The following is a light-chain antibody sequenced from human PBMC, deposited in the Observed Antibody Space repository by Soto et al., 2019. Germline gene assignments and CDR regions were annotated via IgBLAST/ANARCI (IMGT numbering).Light chain of an antibody. CDR1: QSVSSY. V-gene: IGKV3-11*01. CDR2: DAS. CDR3: QHRSNWIT. Sequence: EIVLTQSPATLSLSPGERATLSCSASQSVSSYLAWYQQKPGQAPRLLIYDASNRATGIPARFSGSGSGTDFTLTISSLEPEDFAVYYCQHRSNWITFGQGTRLEIK. J-gene: IGKJ5*01.